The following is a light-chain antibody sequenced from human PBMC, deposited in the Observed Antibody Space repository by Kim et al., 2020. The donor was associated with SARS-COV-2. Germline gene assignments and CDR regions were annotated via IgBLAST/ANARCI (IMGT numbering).Light chain of an antibody. CDR3: SSYSSSTASYV. Sequence: QSITFPCTGTSSDIRVYKYVSWYQQHPGKAPKLMIYDVSKRPSGVADRFSGSKSGNTASLTISGLQAGDEADYYCSSYSSSTASYVFGTGTKVTVL. J-gene: IGLJ1*01. V-gene: IGLV2-14*04. CDR1: SSDIRVYKY. CDR2: DVS.